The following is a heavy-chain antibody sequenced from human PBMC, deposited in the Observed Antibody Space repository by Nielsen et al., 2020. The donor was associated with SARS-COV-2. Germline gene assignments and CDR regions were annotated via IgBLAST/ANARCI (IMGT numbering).Heavy chain of an antibody. V-gene: IGHV3-20*03. J-gene: IGHJ6*02. Sequence: WIRQPPGKGLEWVSGINWNGGSTGYADSVKGRFTISRDNSKSTLYLQMNSLRAEDTAVYYCARDRGSGWSIGYYYGMDVWGQGTTVTVSS. D-gene: IGHD6-19*01. CDR3: ARDRGSGWSIGYYYGMDV. CDR2: INWNGGST.